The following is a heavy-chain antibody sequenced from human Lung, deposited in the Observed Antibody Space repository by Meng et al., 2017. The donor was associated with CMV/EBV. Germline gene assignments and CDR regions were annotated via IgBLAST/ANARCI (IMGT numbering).Heavy chain of an antibody. CDR3: ARPDDSSGWYMPFDY. CDR2: IYYSGST. Sequence: SETLSLXCTVSGGSISSSSYYWGWIRQPPGKGLEWIGSIYYSGSTYYNPSLKSRVTISVDTSKNQFSLKLSSVTAADTAVYYCARPDDSSGWYMPFDYWGQGTLVTVSS. V-gene: IGHV4-39*01. D-gene: IGHD6-19*01. J-gene: IGHJ4*02. CDR1: GGSISSSSYY.